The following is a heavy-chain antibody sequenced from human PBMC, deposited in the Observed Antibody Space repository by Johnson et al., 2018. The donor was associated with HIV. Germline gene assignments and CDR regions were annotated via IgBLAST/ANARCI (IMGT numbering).Heavy chain of an antibody. CDR2: ISSNGSST. Sequence: VQLVESGGGLVQPGGSLRLSCTASGFSFSSYDMHWVRQAPGKGLQYVSGISSNGSSTYYANSVKGRFTISRDNSKNTLFLQMGSLRPEDMAVYYCAKVSSQSSSWYDAFDIWGQGTMVTVSS. D-gene: IGHD6-13*01. CDR3: AKVSSQSSSWYDAFDI. J-gene: IGHJ3*02. CDR1: GFSFSSYD. V-gene: IGHV3-64*01.